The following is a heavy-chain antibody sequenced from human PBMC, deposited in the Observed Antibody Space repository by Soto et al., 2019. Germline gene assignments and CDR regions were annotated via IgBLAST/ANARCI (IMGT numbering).Heavy chain of an antibody. Sequence: SETLSLTCAVSGGSIISGGYSWSWIRQPPGKGLEWIGYIYSGTTHYNPSLESRVTIAMDRSKNQVSLSLKSVTAADTAVYYCAREDSGAFFDFWGQGTLVTV. V-gene: IGHV4-30-2*01. D-gene: IGHD2-15*01. CDR1: GGSIISGGYS. J-gene: IGHJ4*02. CDR3: AREDSGAFFDF. CDR2: IYSGTT.